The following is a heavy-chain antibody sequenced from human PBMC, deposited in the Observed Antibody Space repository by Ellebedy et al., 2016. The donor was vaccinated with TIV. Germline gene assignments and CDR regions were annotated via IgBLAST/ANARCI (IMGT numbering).Heavy chain of an antibody. J-gene: IGHJ4*02. D-gene: IGHD2-21*01. V-gene: IGHV3-11*01. CDR3: ARDGTVIQY. CDR1: GFTFSDYY. Sequence: GESLKISCAAPGFTFSDYYMSCIRQAPGKGLGWVSYISSSGSTIYYADSVKGRFTISRDNAKNSLYLQMNSLRAEDTAVYYCARDGTVIQYWGQGTLVTVSS. CDR2: ISSSGSTI.